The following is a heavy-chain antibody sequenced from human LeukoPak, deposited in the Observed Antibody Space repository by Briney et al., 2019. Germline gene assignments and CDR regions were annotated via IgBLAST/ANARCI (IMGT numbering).Heavy chain of an antibody. CDR2: IGIAGNT. V-gene: IGHV3-13*01. J-gene: IGHJ3*02. CDR1: GFTFSNYE. CDR3: AREGSLSSSDAFDI. Sequence: GGSLRLSCAASGFTFSNYEMHWVRLVLGTGLEWVSAIGIAGNTFYAGSVKGRFTISRENAKNSFHLQMNSLGAGDTAVYYCAREGSLSSSDAFDIWGQGTMVTVSS. D-gene: IGHD6-6*01.